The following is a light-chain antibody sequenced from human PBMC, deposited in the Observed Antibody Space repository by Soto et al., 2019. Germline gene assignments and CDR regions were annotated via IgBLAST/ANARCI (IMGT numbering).Light chain of an antibody. CDR2: KAS. CDR3: QQYNSYSGT. CDR1: QSISSW. Sequence: DIQMAQSPSTLSASVGDRVTITCRASQSISSWLAWYQQKPGKAPKLLIYKASSLESGVPSRFSGSGSGTEFTLTISSLQPDDFATYSCQQYNSYSGTFGQGT. J-gene: IGKJ1*01. V-gene: IGKV1-5*03.